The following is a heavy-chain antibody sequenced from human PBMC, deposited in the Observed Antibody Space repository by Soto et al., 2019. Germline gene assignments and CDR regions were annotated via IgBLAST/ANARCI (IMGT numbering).Heavy chain of an antibody. Sequence: ASVKVSCKASGYTFTSYGISWVRQAPGQGLEWMGWIGSYNGNTNYAQKIQGRITMTTDAPTSTAYMELSSLRSEDTAVYYCAKGTYYYGSAPYYFDYWGQGTLVTVSS. D-gene: IGHD3-10*01. J-gene: IGHJ4*02. CDR1: GYTFTSYG. CDR2: IGSYNGNT. CDR3: AKGTYYYGSAPYYFDY. V-gene: IGHV1-18*01.